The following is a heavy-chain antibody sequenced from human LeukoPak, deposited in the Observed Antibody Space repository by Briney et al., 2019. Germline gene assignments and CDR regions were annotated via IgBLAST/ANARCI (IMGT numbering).Heavy chain of an antibody. CDR1: GFTFIRYG. V-gene: IGHV3-30*18. CDR2: ISYDGSDK. CDR3: AKGPVSGFRSPFDS. J-gene: IGHJ4*02. D-gene: IGHD1-26*01. Sequence: GGSLRLSCAASGFTFIRYGMHWVRQAPGKGLEWVAVISYDGSDKYYADSVKGRFTISRDNSKNTLYLEMNSLRVEDTAVYYCAKGPVSGFRSPFDSWGQGTLVTVSS.